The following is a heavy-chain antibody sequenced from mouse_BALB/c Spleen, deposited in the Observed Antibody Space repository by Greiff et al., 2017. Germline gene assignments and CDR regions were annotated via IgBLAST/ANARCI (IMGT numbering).Heavy chain of an antibody. V-gene: IGHV1-18*01. CDR2: INPNNGGT. J-gene: IGHJ1*01. Sequence: VQLQQSGPELVKPGASVKIPCKASGYTFTDYNMDWVKQSHGKSLEWIGDINPNNGGTIYNQKFKGKATLTVDKSSSTAYMELRSLTSEDTAVYYGARSGPDWYFDVWGAGTTVTVSS. D-gene: IGHD3-2*02. CDR3: ARSGPDWYFDV. CDR1: GYTFTDYN.